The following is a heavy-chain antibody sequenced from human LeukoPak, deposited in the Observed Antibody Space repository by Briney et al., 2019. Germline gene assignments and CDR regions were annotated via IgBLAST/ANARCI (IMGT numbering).Heavy chain of an antibody. J-gene: IGHJ4*02. V-gene: IGHV3-11*04. CDR3: ARDPPPPNLGSYYFDY. CDR1: GFTFSDYY. D-gene: IGHD1-26*01. CDR2: ISSSGSTI. Sequence: GGSLRLSCAASGFTFSDYYMSWIRQAPGKGLEWVSYISSSGSTIYYADSVKGRFTISRDNAKNSLYLQMNSLRAEDTAVYYCARDPPPPNLGSYYFDYWGQGTLVTVSS.